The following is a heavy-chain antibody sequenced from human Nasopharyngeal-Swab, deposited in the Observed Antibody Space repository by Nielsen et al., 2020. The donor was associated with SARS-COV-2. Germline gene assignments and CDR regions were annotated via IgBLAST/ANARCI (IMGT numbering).Heavy chain of an antibody. V-gene: IGHV1-46*01. J-gene: IGHJ4*02. CDR1: GYTFTSYY. D-gene: IGHD6-19*01. CDR2: INPSGGST. Sequence: ASVKVSCKASGYTFTSYYMHWVRQAPGQGLEWMGIINPSGGSTSYAQKFQGRVSMTRDTSISTVYMELNRLTSDDSTVYYRARSYSSGWADFDYWGQGTLVTVSS. CDR3: ARSYSSGWADFDY.